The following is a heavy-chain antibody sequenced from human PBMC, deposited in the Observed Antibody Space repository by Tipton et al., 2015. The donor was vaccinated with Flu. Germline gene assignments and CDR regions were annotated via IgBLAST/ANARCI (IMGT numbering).Heavy chain of an antibody. CDR2: MYPTGDV. CDR3: VRDNPDIYGSDPPFFYAMDV. D-gene: IGHD5-12*01. V-gene: IGHV4-4*07. CDR1: GGSINNNY. J-gene: IGHJ6*02. Sequence: TLSLTCTVSGGSINNNYWTWVRQPAGKTLEWIGRMYPTGDVNYNPSLRSRATLSLDTFRNQFCLMLTSVTAADTAVYYCVRDNPDIYGSDPPFFYAMDVWGHGTTVTVFS.